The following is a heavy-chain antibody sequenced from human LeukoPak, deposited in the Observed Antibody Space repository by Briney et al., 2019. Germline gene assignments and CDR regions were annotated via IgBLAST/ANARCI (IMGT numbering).Heavy chain of an antibody. CDR2: VFRLQTVRT. Sequence: SETLSLTCTVSDSSITSTYYWAWFRQPPGKGLQWIATVFRLQTVRTFNNPSLGSRVTMSLDPSHNQFSLNLTSVAAADTALYFCARVLHAPYLIDSWGEGTLVTVSS. CDR3: ARVLHAPYLIDS. CDR1: DSSITSTYY. J-gene: IGHJ4*02. V-gene: IGHV4-38-2*02. D-gene: IGHD2-8*01.